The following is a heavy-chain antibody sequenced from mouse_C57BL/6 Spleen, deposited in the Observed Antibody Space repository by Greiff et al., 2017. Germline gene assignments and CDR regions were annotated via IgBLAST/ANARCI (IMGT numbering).Heavy chain of an antibody. CDR3: ASQIYYDYDGYAMDY. D-gene: IGHD2-4*01. CDR2: IWRGGST. Sequence: VKLQESGPGLVQPSQSLSITCTVSGFSLTSYGVHWVRQSPGKGLEWLGVIWRGGSTDYNAAFLSSLSITKDNSKSQVFFKMNSLQADDTAIYYCASQIYYDYDGYAMDYWGQGTSVTVSS. V-gene: IGHV2-5*01. J-gene: IGHJ4*01. CDR1: GFSLTSYG.